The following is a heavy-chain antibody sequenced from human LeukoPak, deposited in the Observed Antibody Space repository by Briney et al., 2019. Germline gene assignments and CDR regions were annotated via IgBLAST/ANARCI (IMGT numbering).Heavy chain of an antibody. J-gene: IGHJ4*02. CDR1: GFTFSSYN. Sequence: GGSLRLSCAASGFTFSSYNMNWVRQAPGKGLEWVSFIGSRSSTIYYADSVKGRFTISRDNAKNSPYLQMNSLRDEDTAVYYCARNFDSWGQGTLVTVSS. V-gene: IGHV3-48*02. CDR2: IGSRSSTI. CDR3: ARNFDS.